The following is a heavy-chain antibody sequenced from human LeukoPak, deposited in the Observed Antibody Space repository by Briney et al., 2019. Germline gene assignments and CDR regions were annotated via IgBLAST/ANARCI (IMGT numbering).Heavy chain of an antibody. J-gene: IGHJ4*02. Sequence: ASVKVSCKASGYTFTSYYMYCVRQAPGQGLEWMGIINPSGGSTSYAQKFQGRVTMTRDTSTSTVYMELSSLRSEDTAVYYCAREVAVTTYDYWGQGTLVTVSS. CDR2: INPSGGST. CDR3: AREVAVTTYDY. D-gene: IGHD4-17*01. V-gene: IGHV1-46*01. CDR1: GYTFTSYY.